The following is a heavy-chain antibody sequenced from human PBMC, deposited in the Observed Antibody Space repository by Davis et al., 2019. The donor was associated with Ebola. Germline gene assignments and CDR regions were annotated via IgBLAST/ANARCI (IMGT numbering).Heavy chain of an antibody. CDR3: ARRRSTNYYGMDV. CDR1: GFTFSSYA. V-gene: IGHV4-59*01. J-gene: IGHJ6*02. CDR2: IYYSGST. Sequence: GSLRLSCAASGFTFSSYAMSWIRQPPGKGLEWIGYIYYSGSTNYNPSLKSRVTISVDTSKNQFSLKLSSVTAADTAVYYCARRRSTNYYGMDVWGQGTTVTVSS. D-gene: IGHD1-14*01.